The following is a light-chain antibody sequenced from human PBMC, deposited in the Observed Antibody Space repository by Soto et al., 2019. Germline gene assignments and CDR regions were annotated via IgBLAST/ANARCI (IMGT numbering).Light chain of an antibody. Sequence: QAASVSGSPGQSITISCTGTTSDVGRYNYVSWHQQHPGKAPKLLIFDVSNRPSGVSDRFSGSKSGNTASLTISGLQAEDEADYYCNSYTTGTTWVFGGGTQLTVL. CDR2: DVS. J-gene: IGLJ3*02. CDR3: NSYTTGTTWV. CDR1: TSDVGRYNY. V-gene: IGLV2-14*01.